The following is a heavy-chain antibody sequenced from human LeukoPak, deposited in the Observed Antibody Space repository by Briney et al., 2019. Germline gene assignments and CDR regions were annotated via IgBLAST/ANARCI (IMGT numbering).Heavy chain of an antibody. Sequence: PSETLSLTCAAYGGSFSGYYWSWIRQPPGKGLEWIGEINHSGSTNYNPSLKSRVTISVDTSKNQFSLKLSSVTAADTAVYYCARGRDYGDYSWFYWGQRTLVTVSS. CDR3: ARGRDYGDYSWFY. V-gene: IGHV4-34*01. D-gene: IGHD4-17*01. J-gene: IGHJ4*02. CDR2: INHSGST. CDR1: GGSFSGYY.